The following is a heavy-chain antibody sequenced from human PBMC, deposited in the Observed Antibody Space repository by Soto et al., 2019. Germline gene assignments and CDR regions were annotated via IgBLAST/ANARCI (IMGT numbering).Heavy chain of an antibody. Sequence: ASVKVSCKASGYTFTNYGITWVRQAPGQGLEWMGWISAYNGNTNYTQKLQGRVTMTTDTSTSTAYMELRSLRSDDTAVYYCARDLSSTSCDYWGQGTLVTVSS. D-gene: IGHD2-2*01. CDR3: ARDLSSTSCDY. CDR2: ISAYNGNT. CDR1: GYTFTNYG. V-gene: IGHV1-18*01. J-gene: IGHJ4*02.